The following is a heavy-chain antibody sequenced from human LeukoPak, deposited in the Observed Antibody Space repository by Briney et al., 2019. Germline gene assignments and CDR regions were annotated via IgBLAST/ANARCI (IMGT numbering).Heavy chain of an antibody. Sequence: PSETLSLTCTVSGGSMRSSNFYWGWIRQRPGKGLEWIGNINYSGSTYYNPSVKSRVTLSVDVSKNRFSLNLTSVTAADTALYFCARTHFDSLGWFDPWGQGIQVIVSS. CDR2: INYSGST. CDR1: GGSMRSSNFY. D-gene: IGHD3-9*01. V-gene: IGHV4-39*07. CDR3: ARTHFDSLGWFDP. J-gene: IGHJ5*02.